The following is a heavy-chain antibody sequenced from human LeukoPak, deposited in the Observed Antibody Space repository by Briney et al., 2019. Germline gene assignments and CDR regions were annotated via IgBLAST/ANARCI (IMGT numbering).Heavy chain of an antibody. V-gene: IGHV3-49*04. CDR3: TRTRAVAGVYYFDY. CDR1: GFTFGDYG. J-gene: IGHJ4*02. Sequence: GRSLRLSCTASGFTFGDYGMSWVRQAPGKGLEWVGFIRSKAYGGTTEYAASVKGRFTISRDDSKSIAYLQMNSLKAEDTAVYYCTRTRAVAGVYYFDYWGQGTLVTVSS. D-gene: IGHD6-19*01. CDR2: IRSKAYGGTT.